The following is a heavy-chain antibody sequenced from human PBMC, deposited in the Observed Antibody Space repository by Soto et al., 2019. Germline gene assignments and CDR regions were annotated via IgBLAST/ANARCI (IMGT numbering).Heavy chain of an antibody. J-gene: IGHJ6*02. CDR1: GFKYTDCA. CDR3: ARRALDSYYGINV. V-gene: IGHV3-30*09. D-gene: IGHD2-2*03. Sequence: VQLVESGGGEVQPGRSLRLSCAASGFKYTDCALHWVRQAPGKGLAWVAIISYDGSDKYYADSVKGRFVLSRDNPKNKLYLEMNSPRPKGTAVYFCARRALDSYYGINVRGQGTKGTVFS. CDR2: ISYDGSDK.